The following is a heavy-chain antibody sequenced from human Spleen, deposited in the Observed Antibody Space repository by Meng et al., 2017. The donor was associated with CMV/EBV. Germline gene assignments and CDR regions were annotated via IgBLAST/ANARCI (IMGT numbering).Heavy chain of an antibody. CDR2: ISSSGSTI. D-gene: IGHD3-16*01. V-gene: IGHV3-48*03. J-gene: IGHJ4*02. CDR1: GFTFSSYE. CDR3: TTDVPFTRGGAIAY. Sequence: GESLKISCAASGFTFSSYEMNWVRQAPGKGLEWVSYISSSGSTIYYADSVKGRFTISRDDSKNTLYLQMNSLKTEDTAVYYCTTDVPFTRGGAIAYWGRGTLVTVSS.